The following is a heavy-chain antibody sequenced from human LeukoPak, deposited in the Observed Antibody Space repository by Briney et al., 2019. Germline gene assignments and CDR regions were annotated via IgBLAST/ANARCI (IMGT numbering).Heavy chain of an antibody. J-gene: IGHJ5*02. D-gene: IGHD5-24*01. CDR2: ISSTSSYI. CDR3: ARGLTTISWFDP. Sequence: GGSLRLSCAASGFTFSSYSMNWVRQAPGKGLEWVSFISSTSSYIYYADSVKGRFTISRDNAKNSLYLQMNSLRAEDTAVYYCARGLTTISWFDPWGQGTLVTVSS. V-gene: IGHV3-21*01. CDR1: GFTFSSYS.